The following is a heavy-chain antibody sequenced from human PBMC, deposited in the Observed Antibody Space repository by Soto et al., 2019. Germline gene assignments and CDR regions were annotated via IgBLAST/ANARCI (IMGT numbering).Heavy chain of an antibody. CDR3: VGAAMWTGKDLEY. J-gene: IGHJ4*02. CDR1: GFTFNSYT. V-gene: IGHV3-30-3*01. CDR2: ISYDGSNK. Sequence: PGWSLILSCAASGFTFNSYTLHWVRQAPGRGLQWVAVISYDGSNKYYADSVKGRFTISRDNFNSTLYLQMNSLRADDTGVYYCVGAAMWTGKDLEYWGQGALVTVSS. D-gene: IGHD2-2*01.